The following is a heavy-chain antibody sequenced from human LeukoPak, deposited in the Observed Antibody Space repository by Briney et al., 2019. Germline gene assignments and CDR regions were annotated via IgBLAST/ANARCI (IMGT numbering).Heavy chain of an antibody. D-gene: IGHD6-13*01. CDR3: ARGAAAGTGYYYYYMDV. CDR1: GGSISSYY. V-gene: IGHV4-59*12. J-gene: IGHJ6*03. CDR2: IFYSGST. Sequence: SETLSLTCTVPGGSISSYYWSWIRQPPGKGLEWIGYIFYSGSTNSNPSLKSRVTISVDTSKNQFSLKLSSVTAADTAVYYCARGAAAGTGYYYYYMDVWGKGTTVTVSS.